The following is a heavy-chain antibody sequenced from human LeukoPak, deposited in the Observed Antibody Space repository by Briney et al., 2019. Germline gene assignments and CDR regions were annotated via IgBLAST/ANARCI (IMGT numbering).Heavy chain of an antibody. CDR3: AGDSSGYGGGDY. V-gene: IGHV3-7*01. Sequence: GGSLRLSCAASGFTFSSYWVSWVRQAPGKGLEWVANIKQDGSEKYYVDSVKGRFTISRDNAKNSLYLQMNSLRAEDTAVYYCAGDSSGYGGGDYWGQGTLVTVSS. CDR2: IKQDGSEK. CDR1: GFTFSSYW. J-gene: IGHJ4*02. D-gene: IGHD3-22*01.